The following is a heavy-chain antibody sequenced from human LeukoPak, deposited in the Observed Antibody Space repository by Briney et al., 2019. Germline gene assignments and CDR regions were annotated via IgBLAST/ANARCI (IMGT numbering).Heavy chain of an antibody. J-gene: IGHJ4*02. CDR3: AXXTAMATQGFDY. CDR1: GGTFSSYA. Sequence: SVKVSCKASGGTFSSYAISWVRQAPGQGLEWMGRIIPILGIANYAQKFQGRVTITADKSTSTAYMELSSLRSEDTAVYYCAXXTAMATQGFDYWGQGTLVTVSS. V-gene: IGHV1-69*04. D-gene: IGHD5-18*01. CDR2: IIPILGIA.